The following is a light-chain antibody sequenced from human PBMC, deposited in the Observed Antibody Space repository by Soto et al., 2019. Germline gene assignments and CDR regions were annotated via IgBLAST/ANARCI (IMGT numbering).Light chain of an antibody. Sequence: EIVMTQSPATLSVSPGERATLSCRASQSVSSNLAWYQWKPGQAPKLLIYGASTRATGFPARFSGSGSGTEFTLTISSLQSENFIYYCQQYNNWPKTFGQGTKVEIK. V-gene: IGKV3-15*01. CDR2: GAS. CDR3: QQYNNWPKT. J-gene: IGKJ1*01. CDR1: QSVSSN.